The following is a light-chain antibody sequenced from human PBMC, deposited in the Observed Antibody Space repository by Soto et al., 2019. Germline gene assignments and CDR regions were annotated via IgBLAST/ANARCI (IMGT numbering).Light chain of an antibody. CDR3: QQYGNSPPGT. CDR1: ESVANSH. Sequence: ETVLTQSPGTLYFSPRERATLSCMAVESVANSHVACYQQRRRLTPRLVIYGASNRATGIPDRFSGSGSGADFTLTISRLEHEDFAVYFCQQYGNSPPGTFGQGTRLEIK. CDR2: GAS. V-gene: IGKV3-20*01. J-gene: IGKJ5*01.